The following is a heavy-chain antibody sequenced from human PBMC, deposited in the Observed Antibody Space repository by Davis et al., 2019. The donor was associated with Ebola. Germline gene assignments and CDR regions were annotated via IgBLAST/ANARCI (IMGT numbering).Heavy chain of an antibody. CDR3: ARGDSYYDPSGYYAGPEAPDH. CDR1: GGSISSYY. Sequence: SETLSLTCTVSGGSISSYYWSWIRQPPGKGLEWIGYIYNTGSTYYSPSLRSRVTISVDTSKNLFSLKLTSVTAADTAVYYCARGDSYYDPSGYYAGPEAPDHWGQGTLVSVSS. J-gene: IGHJ4*02. CDR2: IYNTGST. V-gene: IGHV4-59*12. D-gene: IGHD3-22*01.